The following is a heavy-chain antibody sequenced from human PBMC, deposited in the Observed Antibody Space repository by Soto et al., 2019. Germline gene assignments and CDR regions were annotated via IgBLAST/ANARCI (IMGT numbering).Heavy chain of an antibody. J-gene: IGHJ5*02. CDR1: GFTFSSYS. V-gene: IGHV3-21*01. CDR2: ISSSSSYI. CDR3: ARVGTMVRGVIPKWFDP. Sequence: EVQLVESGGGLVKPGGSLRLSCAASGFTFSSYSMNWDRQAPGKGLEWVSSISSSSSYIYYADSVKGRFTISRDNAKNSLYLQMNSLRAEDTAVYYCARVGTMVRGVIPKWFDPWGQGTLVTVSS. D-gene: IGHD3-10*01.